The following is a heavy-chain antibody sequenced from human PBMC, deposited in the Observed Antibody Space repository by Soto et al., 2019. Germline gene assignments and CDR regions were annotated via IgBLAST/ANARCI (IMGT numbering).Heavy chain of an antibody. Sequence: ASETRSVTCSVGDGCSSSRSSYWGWIRQPPGKGLEWIGSIYYSGSTYYNPSLKSRVTISVDTSKNHFSLKLSSVTAADTAVYYCASADPNGPWFDPWGQGTLVTVSS. V-gene: IGHV4-39*02. CDR1: DGCSSSRSSY. CDR2: IYYSGST. J-gene: IGHJ5*02. CDR3: ASADPNGPWFDP. D-gene: IGHD4-17*01.